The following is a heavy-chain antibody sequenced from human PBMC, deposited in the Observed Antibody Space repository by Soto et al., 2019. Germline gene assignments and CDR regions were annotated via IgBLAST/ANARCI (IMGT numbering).Heavy chain of an antibody. CDR3: ARDLELSRAFDI. J-gene: IGHJ3*02. V-gene: IGHV1-69*04. CDR1: GGTFSSYT. CDR2: IIPILGIA. D-gene: IGHD1-7*01. Sequence: SVKVSCKASGGTFSSYTISWVRQAPGQGLEWMGRIIPILGIANYAQKFQGRVTITADKSTSTAYMELSSLRSEDTAVYYCARDLELSRAFDIWGQGTTVTVSS.